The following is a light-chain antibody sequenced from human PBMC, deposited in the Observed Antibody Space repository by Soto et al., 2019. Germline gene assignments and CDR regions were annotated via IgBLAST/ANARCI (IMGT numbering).Light chain of an antibody. CDR1: QSVRSN. Sequence: EKVMTQSPATLSVYTGERATLSCGASQSVRSNVAWYQQKPGQAPRLLIYGASTRATGIPARFSGSGSGTEFTLTISSLQSEDFAVYYCQQYNNWTLITFGQGTRLEIK. V-gene: IGKV3D-15*01. J-gene: IGKJ5*01. CDR2: GAS. CDR3: QQYNNWTLIT.